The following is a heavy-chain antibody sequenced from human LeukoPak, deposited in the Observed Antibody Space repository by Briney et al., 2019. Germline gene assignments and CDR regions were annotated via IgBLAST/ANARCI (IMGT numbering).Heavy chain of an antibody. CDR2: IYTSGST. CDR1: GGSISSYY. Sequence: SETLSLTCTVSGGSISSYYWSWIRQPAGKGLEWIGRIYTSGSTNYNPSHKSRVTISVDTSKNQFSPKLSSVTAADTAVYYCASYQPPAFDIWGQGTMVTVSS. CDR3: ASYQPPAFDI. V-gene: IGHV4-4*07. J-gene: IGHJ3*02.